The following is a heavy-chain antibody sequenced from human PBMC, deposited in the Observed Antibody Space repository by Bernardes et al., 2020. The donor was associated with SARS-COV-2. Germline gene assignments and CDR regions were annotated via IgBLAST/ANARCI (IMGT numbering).Heavy chain of an antibody. J-gene: IGHJ4*02. CDR1: GFMFSSFG. CDR2: VSGSGFTT. D-gene: IGHD6-19*01. Sequence: VGSLILSCEASGFMFSSFGMTWVRQAPGKGLEWVAGVSGSGFTTFYADSVKGRFTISRDNSKNSLSLQMNSLRDEDTATYFCAKARIAVAESLDNWGRGSLVTVSS. V-gene: IGHV3-23*01. CDR3: AKARIAVAESLDN.